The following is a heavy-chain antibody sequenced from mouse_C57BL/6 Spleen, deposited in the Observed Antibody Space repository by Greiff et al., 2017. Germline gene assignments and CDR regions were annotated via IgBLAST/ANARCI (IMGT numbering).Heavy chain of an antibody. Sequence: VQLQQPGAELVQPGASVKMSCKASGYTFTSYWITWVKQRPGQGLEWIGDIYPGSGSTNYNEKFKSKATLTVDTSSSTAYMQRSSLTSEDSAVYYCARRVTTVVGAMDYWGQGTSVTVSS. CDR2: IYPGSGST. CDR1: GYTFTSYW. D-gene: IGHD1-1*01. J-gene: IGHJ4*01. V-gene: IGHV1-55*01. CDR3: ARRVTTVVGAMDY.